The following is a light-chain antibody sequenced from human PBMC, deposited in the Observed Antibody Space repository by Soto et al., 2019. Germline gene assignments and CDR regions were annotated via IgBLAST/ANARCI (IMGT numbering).Light chain of an antibody. J-gene: IGLJ2*01. CDR2: EVS. CDR1: SSDVGSYNR. Sequence: QSALTQPPSVSGSPGQSVTISYTGTSSDVGSYNRVSWYQQPPGTAPKLMIYEVSNRPSGVPDRFSGSKSGNTASLTISGLQAEDEADYFCSSYAGSSTVVFGGGTKLTVL. CDR3: SSYAGSSTVV. V-gene: IGLV2-18*02.